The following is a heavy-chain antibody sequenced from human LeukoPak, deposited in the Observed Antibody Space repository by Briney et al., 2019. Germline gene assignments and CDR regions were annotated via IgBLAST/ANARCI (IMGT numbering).Heavy chain of an antibody. CDR2: IHYSGST. J-gene: IGHJ4*02. CDR1: GGSISTNIYF. Sequence: TSETLSLTCTVSGGSISTNIYFWDWIRQPPGKGLEWIGSIHYSGSTYYNPSLKSRVTISVDTSKNQFSLRSSSVTAADTAVYYCARRPTGYWDYWGQGTLVTVSS. CDR3: ARRPTGYWDY. V-gene: IGHV4-39*01.